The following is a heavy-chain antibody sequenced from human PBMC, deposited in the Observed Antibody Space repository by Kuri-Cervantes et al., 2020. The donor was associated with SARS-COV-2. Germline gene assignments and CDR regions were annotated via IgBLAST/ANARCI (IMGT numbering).Heavy chain of an antibody. J-gene: IGHJ4*02. CDR2: ISWNSGSI. CDR3: ARSPGDGDYDPFDY. Sequence: SLKISCAASGFTFDDYAMHWVRQAPGKDLEWVSGISWNSGSIGYADSVKGRFTISRDNAKNSLYLQMNSLRAEDTAVYYCARSPGDGDYDPFDYWGQGTLVTVSS. CDR1: GFTFDDYA. V-gene: IGHV3-9*01. D-gene: IGHD4-17*01.